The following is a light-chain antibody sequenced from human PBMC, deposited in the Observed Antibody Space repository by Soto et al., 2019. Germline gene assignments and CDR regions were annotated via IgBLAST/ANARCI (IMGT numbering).Light chain of an antibody. CDR1: QSISSY. Sequence: DIQITQSPSSLSASVGDRVTITCRASQSISSYLNWYQQKPGKASKLLIYAASSLQSGVPSRFSGSGSGTDFTLTISSLQPEDFATYYCQQSYSTPPWTFGQGTKVEIK. CDR3: QQSYSTPPWT. V-gene: IGKV1-39*01. J-gene: IGKJ1*01. CDR2: AAS.